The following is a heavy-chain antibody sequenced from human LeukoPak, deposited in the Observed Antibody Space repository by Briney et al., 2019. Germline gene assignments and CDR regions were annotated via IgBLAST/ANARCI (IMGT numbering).Heavy chain of an antibody. J-gene: IGHJ4*02. D-gene: IGHD2-21*02. CDR1: GGTFSSYA. V-gene: IGHV1-69*13. CDR2: IIPIFGTA. CDR3: ARGAGRRYCGGDCYYFDY. Sequence: SVKVSCKASGGTFSSYAISWVRQAPGQGLEWMGRIIPIFGTANYAQKFQGRVTITSDESTSTAYMELSSLRSEDTAVYYCARGAGRRYCGGDCYYFDYWGQGTLVTVSS.